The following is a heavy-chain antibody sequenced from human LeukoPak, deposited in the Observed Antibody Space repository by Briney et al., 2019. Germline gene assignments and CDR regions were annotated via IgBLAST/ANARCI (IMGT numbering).Heavy chain of an antibody. CDR3: AKVKGYSSVDAPDY. CDR1: GFTFSSYG. J-gene: IGHJ4*02. D-gene: IGHD5-18*01. Sequence: QAGGSLRLSCAASGFTFSSYGMSWVRRAPGKGLEWVSAISGSGGSTYYADSVKGRFTISRDNSKNTLYLQMNSLRAEDTAVYYCAKVKGYSSVDAPDYWGQGTLVTVSS. CDR2: ISGSGGST. V-gene: IGHV3-23*01.